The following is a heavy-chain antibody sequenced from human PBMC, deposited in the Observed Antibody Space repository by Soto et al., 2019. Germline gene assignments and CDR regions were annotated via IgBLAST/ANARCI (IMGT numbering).Heavy chain of an antibody. V-gene: IGHV3-48*03. CDR1: GFTFSPFE. D-gene: IGHD3-9*01. Sequence: EVQLAESGGGLVQPGGSLRLSCAASGFTFSPFEMNWIRQAPGKGLEWISYIHGSGSPIFYANSVKGRFTISRDNAKNSLSLQMDSLRVEDTAIYYSATKIFRTTYFGNWGQGTLVTVSS. J-gene: IGHJ4*02. CDR3: ATKIFRTTYFGN. CDR2: IHGSGSPI.